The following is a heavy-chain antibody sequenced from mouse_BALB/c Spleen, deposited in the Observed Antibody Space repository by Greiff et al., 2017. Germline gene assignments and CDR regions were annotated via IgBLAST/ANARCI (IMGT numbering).Heavy chain of an antibody. J-gene: IGHJ4*01. CDR1: GFTFSSFG. CDR2: ISNGSSTI. D-gene: IGHD2-1*01. Sequence: EVLVVESGGDLVKPGGSLKLSCAASGFTFSSFGMHWVRQAPEKGLEWIAYISNGSSTIYYADTVKGRSTISRDNPRNTRYLQMTSLRSEDTAMYYCARQTYYGNCEYAMDDWGQGTAVTVSS. V-gene: IGHV5-17*02. CDR3: ARQTYYGNCEYAMDD.